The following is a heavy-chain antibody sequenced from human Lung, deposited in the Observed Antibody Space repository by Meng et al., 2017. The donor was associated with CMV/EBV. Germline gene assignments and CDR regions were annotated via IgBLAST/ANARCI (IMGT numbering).Heavy chain of an antibody. J-gene: IGHJ6*02. CDR2: INPHSGDT. CDR1: GYTFTGYN. CDR3: ARLFHTSLGTNYYYGMDF. D-gene: IGHD3-10*01. Sequence: ASXXVSXKASGYTFTGYNIHWDRQAPGQGLEWMGWINPHSGDTKYAQKFQGRVTFTTDTSINTAYMEVSRLKSDDTAVFFCARLFHTSLGTNYYYGMDFWGLGXTVTVSS. V-gene: IGHV1-2*02.